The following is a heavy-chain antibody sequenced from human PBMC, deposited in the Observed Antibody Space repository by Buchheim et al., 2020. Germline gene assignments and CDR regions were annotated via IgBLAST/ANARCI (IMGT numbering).Heavy chain of an antibody. CDR3: AKVRAHSGFDYFHY. J-gene: IGHJ4*02. D-gene: IGHD5-12*01. CDR2: LSAGGDT. CDR1: GFTFSNYA. V-gene: IGHV3-23*01. Sequence: EVQLLESGGGLVQPGGSLRLSCEASGFTFSNYAMTWVRQAPGKGLEWVSVLSAGGDTDYADSVQGRFTISRDHSKNTLYLQMNSLRAEDTAIYYCAKVRAHSGFDYFHYWGQGTL.